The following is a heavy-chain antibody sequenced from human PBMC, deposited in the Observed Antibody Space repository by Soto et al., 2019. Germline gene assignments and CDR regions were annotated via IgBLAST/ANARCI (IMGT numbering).Heavy chain of an antibody. J-gene: IGHJ4*02. Sequence: LRLSCAASGFTFSSYSMNWVRQAPGKGLEWVSSISSSSSYIYYADSVKGRFTISRDNAKNSLYLQMNSLRAEDTAVYYCARDSPAPIVVGHFDYWGQGTLVTVSS. CDR1: GFTFSSYS. CDR2: ISSSSSYI. D-gene: IGHD3-22*01. CDR3: ARDSPAPIVVGHFDY. V-gene: IGHV3-21*01.